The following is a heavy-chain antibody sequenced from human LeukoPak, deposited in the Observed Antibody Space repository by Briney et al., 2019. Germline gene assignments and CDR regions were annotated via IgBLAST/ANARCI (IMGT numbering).Heavy chain of an antibody. V-gene: IGHV1-46*01. J-gene: IGHJ4*02. CDR2: INPNGGST. CDR3: VRGLF. Sequence: GASVKVSCKASGYTFTSYYMHWVRQAPGQGLEWMGIINPNGGSTSYAQKFQGRVTMTRDTSINTAYMELSSLTYEDTAVYYCVRGLFWGLGTLVTVSS. CDR1: GYTFTSYY.